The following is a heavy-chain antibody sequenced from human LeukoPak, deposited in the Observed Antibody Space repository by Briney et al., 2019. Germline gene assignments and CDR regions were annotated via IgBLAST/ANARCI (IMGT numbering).Heavy chain of an antibody. V-gene: IGHV3-30-3*01. Sequence: GGSLRLSCAASGFTFSSYAMHWVRQAPGKGLEWVAVISYDGSNKYYADSVKGRFTISRDNSMNTLYLQMNSLRAEDTAVYYCARDVGGYSSSWYPPTGFDPWGQGTLVTVSS. CDR3: ARDVGGYSSSWYPPTGFDP. CDR2: ISYDGSNK. J-gene: IGHJ5*02. D-gene: IGHD6-13*01. CDR1: GFTFSSYA.